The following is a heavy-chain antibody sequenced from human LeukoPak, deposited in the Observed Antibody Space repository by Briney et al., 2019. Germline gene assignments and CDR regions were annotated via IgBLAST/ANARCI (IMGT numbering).Heavy chain of an antibody. CDR2: IGPHSTFT. J-gene: IGHJ4*02. D-gene: IGHD2/OR15-2a*01. CDR1: GFTFTDHY. CDR3: VREGEGPLSKDFDY. V-gene: IGHV1-2*02. Sequence: GSVKVSCKSSGFTFTDHYIHCVRQAPGQGLEWMGYIGPHSTFTSSPQEFQGRVTMTRDTSMTTAYMELTRLTSDDTAVYYCVREGEGPLSKDFDYWGQGTLVTVSS.